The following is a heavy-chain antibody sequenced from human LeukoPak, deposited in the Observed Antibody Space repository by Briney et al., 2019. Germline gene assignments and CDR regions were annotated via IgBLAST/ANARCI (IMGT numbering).Heavy chain of an antibody. CDR2: ISRNGGST. Sequence: PGESLRLSCAASGFTLRSYAMHWVRQAPPKGVEYVSAISRNGGSTYYANSVKDRFTISRDNSKNTLYLQMGSLRAEDMAVYYCARDGSGWAFDYWGQGTVVTVSS. CDR1: GFTLRSYA. V-gene: IGHV3-64*01. J-gene: IGHJ4*02. CDR3: ARDGSGWAFDY. D-gene: IGHD6-19*01.